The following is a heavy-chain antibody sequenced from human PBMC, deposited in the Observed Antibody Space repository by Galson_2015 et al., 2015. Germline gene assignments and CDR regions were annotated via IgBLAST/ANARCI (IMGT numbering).Heavy chain of an antibody. CDR1: GFTFSSYW. CDR2: IKQDGSEK. Sequence: SLRLSCAASGFTFSSYWMSWVRQAPGKGLEWVANIKQDGSEKYYVDSVKGRSTISRDNAKNSLYLQMNSLRAEDTAVYYCARDVYGDYTLRYFQHWGQGTLVTVSS. D-gene: IGHD4-17*01. CDR3: ARDVYGDYTLRYFQH. J-gene: IGHJ1*01. V-gene: IGHV3-7*04.